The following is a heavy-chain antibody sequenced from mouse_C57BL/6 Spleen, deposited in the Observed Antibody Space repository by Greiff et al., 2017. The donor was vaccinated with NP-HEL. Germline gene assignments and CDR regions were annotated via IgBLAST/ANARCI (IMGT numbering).Heavy chain of an antibody. CDR3: ARQGYFDV. Sequence: EVKLEESGGGLVQPGGSLKLSCAASGFTFSDYYMYWVRQTPEKRLEWVAYISNGGGSTYYPDTVKGRFTISRDNAKNTLYLQMSRLKSEDTAMYYCARQGYFDVWGTGTTVTVSS. CDR1: GFTFSDYY. J-gene: IGHJ1*03. CDR2: ISNGGGST. V-gene: IGHV5-12*01.